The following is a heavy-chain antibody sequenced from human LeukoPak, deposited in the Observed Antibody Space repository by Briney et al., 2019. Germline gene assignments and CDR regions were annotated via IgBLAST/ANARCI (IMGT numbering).Heavy chain of an antibody. CDR1: GLTFSSYG. Sequence: PGGSLRLSCAASGLTFSSYGMHWVRQAPGKGLEWVAFIRYDGSNKYYADSVKGRFTISRDNSKNTLYLQMNSLRAEDTAVYYCANRHSSSWYQFDYWGQGTLVTVSS. CDR2: IRYDGSNK. D-gene: IGHD6-13*01. CDR3: ANRHSSSWYQFDY. V-gene: IGHV3-30*02. J-gene: IGHJ4*02.